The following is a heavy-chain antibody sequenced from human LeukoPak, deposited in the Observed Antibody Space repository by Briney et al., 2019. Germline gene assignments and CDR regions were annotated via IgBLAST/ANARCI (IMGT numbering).Heavy chain of an antibody. J-gene: IGHJ4*02. V-gene: IGHV4-39*01. Sequence: KPSETLSLTCTVSGGSISSSSYYWGWIRQPPGKGLEWIGSIYYSGSTYYNPSLKSRVTISVDTSKNQFSLKLSSVTAADTAVYYCASSITMVRGVITKGSYYFDYWGQGTLVTVSS. CDR1: GGSISSSSYY. D-gene: IGHD3-10*01. CDR3: ASSITMVRGVITKGSYYFDY. CDR2: IYYSGST.